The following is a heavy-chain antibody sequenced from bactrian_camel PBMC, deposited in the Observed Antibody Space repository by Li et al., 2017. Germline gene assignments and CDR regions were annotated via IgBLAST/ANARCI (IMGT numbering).Heavy chain of an antibody. Sequence: VQLVESGGGSVQAGEALRLSCTYRSELAFRELDMGWYRQAPGNECELVALISSDGSPWYADSVKGRFTISRDLAENTVYLQMNGLKQEDTAMYYCAAGRPRLGDRNNVKAFYDYWGQGTQVTVS. V-gene: IGHV3S55*01. J-gene: IGHJ4*01. CDR1: ELAFRELD. D-gene: IGHD1*01. CDR3: AAGRPRLGDRNNVKAFYDY. CDR2: ISSDGSP.